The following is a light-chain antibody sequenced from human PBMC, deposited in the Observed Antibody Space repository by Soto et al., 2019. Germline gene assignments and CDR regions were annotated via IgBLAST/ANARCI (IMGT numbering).Light chain of an antibody. V-gene: IGKV3-20*01. CDR2: GAS. J-gene: IGKJ1*01. CDR1: QSVSSSY. Sequence: EIVLTQSPGTLSLSPGERATLSCRASQSVSSSYLAWYQQKPGQAPRLLIYGASSRATGIPDWFSGSGSGTYFTLTISRLEPADFEVYYCQQYGSSPTWTFGQGTKVEIK. CDR3: QQYGSSPTWT.